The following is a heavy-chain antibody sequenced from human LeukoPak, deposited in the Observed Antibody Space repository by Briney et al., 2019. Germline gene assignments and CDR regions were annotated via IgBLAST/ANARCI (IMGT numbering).Heavy chain of an antibody. D-gene: IGHD6-13*01. Sequence: GGSLRLSCAASGFTFSSYGMHWVRQAPGKGLEWVAVISYDGSNKYYADSVKGRFTISRDNSMNTLYLQMNSLRAEGTAVYYCAKDSGSRYSSSWLALYYYYYGMDVWGQGTTVTVSS. J-gene: IGHJ6*02. CDR1: GFTFSSYG. CDR2: ISYDGSNK. V-gene: IGHV3-30*18. CDR3: AKDSGSRYSSSWLALYYYYYGMDV.